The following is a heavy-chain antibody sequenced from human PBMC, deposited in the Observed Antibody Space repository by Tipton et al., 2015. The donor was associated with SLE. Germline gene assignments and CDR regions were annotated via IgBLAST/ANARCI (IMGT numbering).Heavy chain of an antibody. J-gene: IGHJ4*02. CDR2: IYTSGST. CDR3: ARVYVWGSYRYDYFDY. V-gene: IGHV4-61*09. CDR1: GGSISSGSYY. Sequence: TLSLTCTVSGGSISSGSYYWSWIRQPAGKGLEWIGYIYTSGSTNYNPSLKSRVTISVDTSKNQFSLKLSSVTAADTAVYYCARVYVWGSYRYDYFDYWGQGTLVTVSS. D-gene: IGHD3-16*02.